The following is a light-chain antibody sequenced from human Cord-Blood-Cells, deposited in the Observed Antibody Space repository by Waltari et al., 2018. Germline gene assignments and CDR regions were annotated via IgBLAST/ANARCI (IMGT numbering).Light chain of an antibody. J-gene: IGLJ2*01. CDR3: SSYAGSNNLV. Sequence: QSALTQPPSASGSPGQSVTISCTGTSSYVGGYNYVSCYQQHPGKAPKLMIYEVIKRPSGVPDRFSGSKSGNTASLTVSGLQAEDEADYYCSSYAGSNNLVFGGGTKLTVL. CDR1: SSYVGGYNY. CDR2: EVI. V-gene: IGLV2-8*01.